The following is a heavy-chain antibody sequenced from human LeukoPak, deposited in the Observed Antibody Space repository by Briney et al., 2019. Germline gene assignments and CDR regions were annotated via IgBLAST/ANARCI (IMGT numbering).Heavy chain of an antibody. CDR3: AKDRAIRNYFDY. J-gene: IGHJ4*02. Sequence: GRSLRLSCAASGFTFSSYGMHWVRQAPGKGLEWVAVISYDGSNKYYADSVKGRFTISRDNSKNTLYLQMNSLRAEDTAVYYCAKDRAIRNYFDYWGQGTLVTVSS. CDR1: GFTFSSYG. V-gene: IGHV3-30*18. D-gene: IGHD3-10*01. CDR2: ISYDGSNK.